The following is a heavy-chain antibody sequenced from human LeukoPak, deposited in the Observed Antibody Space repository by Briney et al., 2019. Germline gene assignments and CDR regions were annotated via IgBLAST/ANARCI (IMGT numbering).Heavy chain of an antibody. J-gene: IGHJ6*03. CDR2: ISGSGGDT. CDR1: GFTFSTYG. CDR3: AKCGYSHGFYFYYVDV. V-gene: IGHV3-23*01. D-gene: IGHD5-18*01. Sequence: PGGSLRLSCAASGFTFSTYGMSWVRQAPGKGLEWVSGISGSGGDTYYADPVKGRFTISRDNSKNTLYLQMNSLRGEDTATYYCAKCGYSHGFYFYYVDVWGKGTTVTISS.